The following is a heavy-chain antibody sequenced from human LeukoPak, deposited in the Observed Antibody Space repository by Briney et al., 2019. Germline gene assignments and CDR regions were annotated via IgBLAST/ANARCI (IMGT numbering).Heavy chain of an antibody. J-gene: IGHJ4*02. D-gene: IGHD6-19*01. CDR2: ISYDGSNK. V-gene: IGHV3-30*18. Sequence: GGSPRLSCAASGFTFSSYGMHWVRQAPGKGLEWVAVISYDGSNKYYADSVKGRFTISRDNSKNTLYLQMNSLRAEDTAVYYCAKASRGARIAVAGTLDYWGQGTLVTVSS. CDR3: AKASRGARIAVAGTLDY. CDR1: GFTFSSYG.